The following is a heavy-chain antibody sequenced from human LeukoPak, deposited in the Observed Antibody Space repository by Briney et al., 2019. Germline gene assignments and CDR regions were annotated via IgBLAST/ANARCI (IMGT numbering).Heavy chain of an antibody. CDR3: ARGSRRWLQLPYDAFDI. CDR2: ISYDGSNK. V-gene: IGHV3-30*03. CDR1: GFTFSSYG. D-gene: IGHD5-24*01. Sequence: PGGSLRLSCAASGFTFSSYGMHWVRQAPGKGLEWVAVISYDGSNKYYADSVKGRFTISRDNSKNTLYLQMNSLRAEDTAVYYCARGSRRWLQLPYDAFDIWGQGTMVTVSS. J-gene: IGHJ3*02.